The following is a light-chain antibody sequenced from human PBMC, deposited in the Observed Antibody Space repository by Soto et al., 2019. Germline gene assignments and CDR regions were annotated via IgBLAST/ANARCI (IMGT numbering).Light chain of an antibody. V-gene: IGKV1-9*01. J-gene: IGKJ4*01. CDR2: VAS. CDR3: QQLNSFPFT. Sequence: IQLTQSPSSLSASVGARVTITCRASQGISSSLAWYQKKPGKAPKLLIYVASTLQSGVPSRFSGRGSVTGFTLTISSLQPEDFATYYCQQLNSFPFTLGGGTKVEIK. CDR1: QGISSS.